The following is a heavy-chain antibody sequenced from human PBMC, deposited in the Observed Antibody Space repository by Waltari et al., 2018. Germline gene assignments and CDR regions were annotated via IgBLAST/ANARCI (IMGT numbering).Heavy chain of an antibody. J-gene: IGHJ4*02. CDR3: VRDGGAIFDY. CDR2: VYTSWST. Sequence: QVQVQESGPGLVKPSETLSLTCTVSGASISNYFWSWIRQPAGKGLEWIGRVYTSWSTNYNPSLKSRVTMSIDTSKNQFSLKLSSVTAADTAVYYCVRDGGAIFDYWGQGTLVTVSS. CDR1: GASISNYF. V-gene: IGHV4-4*07. D-gene: IGHD3-10*01.